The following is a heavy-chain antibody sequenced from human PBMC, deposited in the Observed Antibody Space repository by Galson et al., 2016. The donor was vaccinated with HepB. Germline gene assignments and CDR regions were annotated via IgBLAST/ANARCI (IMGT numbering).Heavy chain of an antibody. V-gene: IGHV3-30*18. J-gene: IGHJ6*04. Sequence: SLRLSCAASGFTFRNYGMHWVRQAPGKGLEWVAVVSHDGRNNYFAEAVKGRFTISRDNAKNTLYRQMNSLRAEDTALYYCVKEDFLETECPGRLDVWGNGTTVTVSS. CDR2: VSHDGRNN. CDR3: VKEDFLETECPGRLDV. CDR1: GFTFRNYG. D-gene: IGHD1-26*01.